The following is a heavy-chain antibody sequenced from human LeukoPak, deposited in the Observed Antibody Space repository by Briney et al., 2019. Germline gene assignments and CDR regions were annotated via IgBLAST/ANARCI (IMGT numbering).Heavy chain of an antibody. J-gene: IGHJ5*02. CDR1: GGSISSYY. Sequence: PSETLSLTCTVSGGSISSYYWSWIRQPPGKGLEWIGYIHYSGSTSYNPSLKSRVTISVDTSKNQISLKVRSATAADTAVYYCARGAYGDYVLDNWFDPWGQGTLVTVSS. D-gene: IGHD4-17*01. V-gene: IGHV4-59*01. CDR3: ARGAYGDYVLDNWFDP. CDR2: IHYSGST.